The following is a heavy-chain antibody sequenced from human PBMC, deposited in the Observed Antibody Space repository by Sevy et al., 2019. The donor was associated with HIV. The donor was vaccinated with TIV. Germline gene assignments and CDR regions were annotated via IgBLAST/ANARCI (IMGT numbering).Heavy chain of an antibody. D-gene: IGHD1-1*01. V-gene: IGHV3-49*03. CDR1: GFTFGDYA. CDR3: TRDELEPHYYYYGMDV. Sequence: GGSLRLSCTASGFTFGDYAMSWFRQAPGKGLEWVGFIRSKAYGGTTEYAASVKGRFTISRDDSKSIAYLQMNSLKTEDTAVYYCTRDELEPHYYYYGMDVWGQGTTVTVSS. CDR2: IRSKAYGGTT. J-gene: IGHJ6*02.